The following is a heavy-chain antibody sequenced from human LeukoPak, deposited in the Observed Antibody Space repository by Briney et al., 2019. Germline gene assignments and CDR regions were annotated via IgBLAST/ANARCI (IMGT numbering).Heavy chain of an antibody. D-gene: IGHD3-22*01. Sequence: GGSLRLSCAASEFTFSSYEMNWVRQAPGKGLEWVSYISSSGSTIYYADSVKGRFTVSRDNAKKSLYLQMNSLRAEDTAIYYCATYYYDSSAQRGDDVFDIWGQGTMVTVSS. V-gene: IGHV3-48*03. CDR3: ATYYYDSSAQRGDDVFDI. CDR2: ISSSGSTI. CDR1: EFTFSSYE. J-gene: IGHJ3*02.